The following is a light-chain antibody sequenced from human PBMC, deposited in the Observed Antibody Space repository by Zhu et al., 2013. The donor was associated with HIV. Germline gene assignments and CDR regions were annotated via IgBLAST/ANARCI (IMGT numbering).Light chain of an antibody. CDR3: QQYTHWPLT. V-gene: IGKV3-15*01. CDR2: GAS. Sequence: EVVMTQSPATLSAPPGERATLSCRASQSISNNLAWYQQKPGQAPRLLVLGASTRATGIPARFSGSASGTEFTLTISSLQSEDFAVYYCQQYTHWPLTFGGGTKVEIK. J-gene: IGKJ4*01. CDR1: QSISNN.